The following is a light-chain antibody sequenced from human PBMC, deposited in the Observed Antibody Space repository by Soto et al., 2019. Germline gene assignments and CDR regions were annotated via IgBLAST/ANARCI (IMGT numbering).Light chain of an antibody. CDR2: DVS. V-gene: IGLV2-11*01. Sequence: QSALTQPRSVSGSPGQSGTISCTGTSSDVGGYNYVSWYQQHPGKAPKLMIYDVSKRPSWVPDRFSGSKSGNTASLTISGLQAEDEADYYCCSYAGSYTWVFGGGTKLTVL. CDR3: CSYAGSYTWV. J-gene: IGLJ3*02. CDR1: SSDVGGYNY.